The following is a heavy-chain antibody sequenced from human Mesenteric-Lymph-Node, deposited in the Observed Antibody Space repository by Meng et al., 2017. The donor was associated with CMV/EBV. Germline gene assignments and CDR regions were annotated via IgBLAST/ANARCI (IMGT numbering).Heavy chain of an antibody. CDR2: IIPIFGTP. CDR3: ATAEAFPYDFDF. CDR1: GGTFRSYA. V-gene: IGHV1-69*05. Sequence: CEASGGTFRSYAINWVRQAPGQGLEWMGGIIPIFGTPKYAQKFQGRVTITTDESTSTAYMELSSLRSEDTAMYYCATAEAFPYDFDFWGQGTLVTVSS. J-gene: IGHJ4*02.